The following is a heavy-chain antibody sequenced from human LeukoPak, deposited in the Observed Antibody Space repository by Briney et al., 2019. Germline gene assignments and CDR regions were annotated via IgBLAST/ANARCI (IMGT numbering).Heavy chain of an antibody. J-gene: IGHJ3*02. Sequence: GGPVKVSCKASGYTFTSYDINWVRQATGQGLEWMGWMNPNSGNTGYAQKFQGRVTITRNTSISTAYMELSSLRSEDTAVYYCARVGGGEDAFDIWGQGTMVTVSS. D-gene: IGHD1-26*01. CDR3: ARVGGGEDAFDI. V-gene: IGHV1-8*03. CDR1: GYTFTSYD. CDR2: MNPNSGNT.